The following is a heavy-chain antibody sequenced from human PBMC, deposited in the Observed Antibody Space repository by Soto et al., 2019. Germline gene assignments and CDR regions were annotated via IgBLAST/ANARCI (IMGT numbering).Heavy chain of an antibody. CDR3: ARDFFPILTGYYIAYYYGMDV. D-gene: IGHD3-9*01. Sequence: ASVKVSCKASGYTFTGYYMHWVRQAPGQGLELMGWINPNSGGTNYAQKFQGRVTMTRDTSISTAYMELSRLRSDDTAVYYCARDFFPILTGYYIAYYYGMDVWGQGTTVTVSS. V-gene: IGHV1-2*02. CDR1: GYTFTGYY. CDR2: INPNSGGT. J-gene: IGHJ6*02.